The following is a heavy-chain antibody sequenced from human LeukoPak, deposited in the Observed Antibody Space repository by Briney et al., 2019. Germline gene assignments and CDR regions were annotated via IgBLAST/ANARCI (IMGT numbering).Heavy chain of an antibody. CDR3: ATDPGYCSGGSCYFPEPLDY. D-gene: IGHD2-15*01. CDR1: GYTLTELS. CDR2: FDPEDGET. J-gene: IGHJ4*02. Sequence: ASVKVSCKVSGYTLTELSVHWVRQAPGKGLEWMGGFDPEDGETIYAQKFQGRVTMTEDTSTDTAYMELSSLRSEDTAVYYCATDPGYCSGGSCYFPEPLDYWGQGTLVTVSS. V-gene: IGHV1-24*01.